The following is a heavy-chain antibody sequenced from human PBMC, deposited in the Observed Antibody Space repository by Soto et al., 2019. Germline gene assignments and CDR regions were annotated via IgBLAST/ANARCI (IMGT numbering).Heavy chain of an antibody. J-gene: IGHJ3*01. CDR2: ISSSSRYI. V-gene: IGHV3-21*01. CDR1: EFNFTSYT. D-gene: IGHD2-15*01. Sequence: PGGSLRLSCAASEFNFTSYTMNWVRQAPGKGLEWVSSISSSSRYIYYADSVKGRFTISRDDAKNSLYLQMNSLRAEDTAVYYCARDRCRGDSCSRTYGFDLWGQGTMVTVSS. CDR3: ARDRCRGDSCSRTYGFDL.